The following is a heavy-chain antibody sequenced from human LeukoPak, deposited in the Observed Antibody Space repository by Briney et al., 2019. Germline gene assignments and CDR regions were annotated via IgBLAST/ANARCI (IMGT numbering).Heavy chain of an antibody. D-gene: IGHD1-26*01. J-gene: IGHJ4*02. Sequence: GGCLRLSCAASGFTFSSYWMSWVRQAPGRGVEGVANMNQEGSEKYYVDSVKGRFTISRDNAKNSLYLQMNNLRAEDTAVYYCARGGELLRPADYWGQGTLVTASS. CDR1: GFTFSSYW. V-gene: IGHV3-7*01. CDR3: ARGGELLRPADY. CDR2: MNQEGSEK.